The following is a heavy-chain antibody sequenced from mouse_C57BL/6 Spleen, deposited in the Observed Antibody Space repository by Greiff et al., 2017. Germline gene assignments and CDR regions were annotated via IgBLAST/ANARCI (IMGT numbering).Heavy chain of an antibody. CDR3: ARAFITTVVAPHWYFDV. J-gene: IGHJ1*03. V-gene: IGHV1-69*01. CDR1: GYTFTSYW. CDR2: IGPSDSYT. D-gene: IGHD1-1*01. Sequence: VQLQQPGAELVMPGASVKLSCKASGYTFTSYWMPWVKQRPGQGLEWIGEIGPSDSYTNYNQKFKGKSTLTVDKSSSTAYMQLSSLTSEDSAVYYCARAFITTVVAPHWYFDVWGTGTTVTVSS.